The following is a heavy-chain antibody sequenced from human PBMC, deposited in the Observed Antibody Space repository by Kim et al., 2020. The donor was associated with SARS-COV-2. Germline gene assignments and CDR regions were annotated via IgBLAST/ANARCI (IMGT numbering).Heavy chain of an antibody. CDR1: GCIFTSYI. Sequence: SVKVSCKVSGCIFTSYIITWVRQAPGQGLEWMGRIITFSGTANYAQKLQGRVTITADKSTSTAYMELSSLTSDDTAVYYCARERPYYDSSLYCIDYWGQGTLVTVSS. J-gene: IGHJ4*02. D-gene: IGHD3-22*01. CDR2: IITFSGTA. V-gene: IGHV1-69*08. CDR3: ARERPYYDSSLYCIDY.